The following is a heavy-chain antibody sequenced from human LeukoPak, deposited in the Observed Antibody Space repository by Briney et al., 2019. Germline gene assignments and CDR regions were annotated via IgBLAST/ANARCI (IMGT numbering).Heavy chain of an antibody. D-gene: IGHD2-2*01. V-gene: IGHV1-69*01. CDR1: GGTFSSYA. CDR2: IIPIFGTA. CDR3: ARDPNSKVVPAARLTLNWFDP. J-gene: IGHJ5*02. Sequence: ASVKVSCKASGGTFSSYAISWVRQAPGQGLEWMGGIIPIFGTANYAQKFQGRVTITADESTSTAYMGLSSLRSEDTAVYYCARDPNSKVVPAARLTLNWFDPWGQGTLVTVSS.